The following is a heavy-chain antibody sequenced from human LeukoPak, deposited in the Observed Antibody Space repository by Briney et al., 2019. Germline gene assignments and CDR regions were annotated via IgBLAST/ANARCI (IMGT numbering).Heavy chain of an antibody. V-gene: IGHV3-21*01. D-gene: IGHD5-18*01. Sequence: GGSLRLSCAASGFTFSSYSMNWVRQAPGKGLEWVSSISSSSSYIYYADSVKGRFTISRDNAKNSLYLQMNSLRAEDTAVYYCARMAPDVAMVKDWGQGTLVTVSS. CDR1: GFTFSSYS. CDR2: ISSSSSYI. CDR3: ARMAPDVAMVKD. J-gene: IGHJ4*02.